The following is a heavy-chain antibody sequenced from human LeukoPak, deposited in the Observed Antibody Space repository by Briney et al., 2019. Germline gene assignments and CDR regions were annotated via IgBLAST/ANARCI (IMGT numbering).Heavy chain of an antibody. CDR1: GGSISSYY. CDR2: IYYSGST. D-gene: IGHD3-22*01. J-gene: IGHJ6*02. V-gene: IGHV4-59*01. CDR3: ARDRAVAYYDSSGYLGMDV. Sequence: SETLSLTCTVSGGSISSYYWSWIRQPPGKGLEWIGYIYYSGSTNYNPSLKSRVTISVDTSKNQFSLKLSSVTAADTAVYYCARDRAVAYYDSSGYLGMDVWGQGTTVTVSS.